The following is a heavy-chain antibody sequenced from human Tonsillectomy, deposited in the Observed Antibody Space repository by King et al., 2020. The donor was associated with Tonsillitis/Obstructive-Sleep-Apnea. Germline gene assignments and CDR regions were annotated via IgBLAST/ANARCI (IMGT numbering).Heavy chain of an antibody. D-gene: IGHD4-17*01. Sequence: VQLVESGGGVVQPGRSLRLSCAASGFTFSSYAMHWVRQAPGKGLEWVAVISYDGSNKYYADSVKGRFTISRDNSKNTRYLQMNSLRAEDTAVYYCATSYGDYEGFDYWGQGTLVTVSS. CDR2: ISYDGSNK. CDR3: ATSYGDYEGFDY. CDR1: GFTFSSYA. J-gene: IGHJ4*02. V-gene: IGHV3-30*01.